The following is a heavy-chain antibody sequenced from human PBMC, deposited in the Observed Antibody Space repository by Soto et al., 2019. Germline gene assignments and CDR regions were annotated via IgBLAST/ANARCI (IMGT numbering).Heavy chain of an antibody. J-gene: IGHJ4*02. CDR1: GGSISSSNW. Sequence: SETLSLTCAVSGGSISSSNWWSWVRPPPGKGLEWIGEIYHSGSTNYNPSLKSRVTISVDKSKNQFSLKLSSVTAADTAVYYCARGEKPDDFWSGSFDYWGQGTLVTVSS. D-gene: IGHD3-3*01. CDR3: ARGEKPDDFWSGSFDY. V-gene: IGHV4-4*02. CDR2: IYHSGST.